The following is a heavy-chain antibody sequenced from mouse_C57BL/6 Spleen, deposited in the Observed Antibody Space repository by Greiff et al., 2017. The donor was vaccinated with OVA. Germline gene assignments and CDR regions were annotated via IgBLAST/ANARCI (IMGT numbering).Heavy chain of an antibody. J-gene: IGHJ3*01. V-gene: IGHV1-61*01. CDR1: GYTFTSYW. D-gene: IGHD2-5*01. CDR3: AREGSNSPWFAY. Sequence: QVQLKQPGAELVRPGSSVKLSCKASGYTFTSYWMDWVKQRPGQGLEWIGNIYPSDSETHYNQKFKDKATLTVDKSSSTAYMQLSSLTSEDSAVYDCAREGSNSPWFAYWGQGTLVTVSA. CDR2: IYPSDSET.